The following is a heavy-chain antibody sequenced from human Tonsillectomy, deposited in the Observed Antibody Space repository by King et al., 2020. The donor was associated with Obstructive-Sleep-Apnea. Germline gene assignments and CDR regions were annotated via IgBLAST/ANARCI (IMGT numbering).Heavy chain of an antibody. CDR2: IYYSGST. V-gene: IGHV4-31*03. J-gene: IGHJ4*02. CDR1: GGSISGGDYY. Sequence: VQLQESGPGLVKPSQTLSLTCTVSGGSISGGDYYWSGIRQHPGKGLECIGYIYYSGSTYYNPSLKSRVTISVDTSKNQFSLKLTSVTAADTAVYYCARVYSSAWTFDYWGQGTLVTVSS. CDR3: ARVYSSAWTFDY. D-gene: IGHD6-19*01.